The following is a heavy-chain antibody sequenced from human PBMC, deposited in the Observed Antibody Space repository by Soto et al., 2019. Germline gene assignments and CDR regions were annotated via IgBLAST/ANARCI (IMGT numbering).Heavy chain of an antibody. CDR2: IIPIFGTA. CDR1: GGTFSSYA. D-gene: IGHD2-15*01. CDR3: ARIPGGAFCSGGSCYEHWFDP. V-gene: IGHV1-69*13. Sequence: GASVKVSCKASGGTFSSYAISWVRQAPGQGLEWMGGIIPIFGTANYAQKFQGRVTITADESTSTAYTELSSLRSEDTAVYYCARIPGGAFCSGGSCYEHWFDPWGQGTLVTVSS. J-gene: IGHJ5*02.